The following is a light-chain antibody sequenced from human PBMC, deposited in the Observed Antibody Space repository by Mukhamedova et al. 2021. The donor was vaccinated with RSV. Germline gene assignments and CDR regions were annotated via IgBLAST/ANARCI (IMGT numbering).Light chain of an antibody. V-gene: IGKV1-17*01. CDR3: LQDKSYPWT. CDR2: ADL. J-gene: IGKJ1*01. Sequence: WYQRRVHGKAPERLIYADLSLQSGVPSRFSGSGSGTEFTLTISRRKNEDIATYYCLQDKSYPWTFGQGTKVEIK.